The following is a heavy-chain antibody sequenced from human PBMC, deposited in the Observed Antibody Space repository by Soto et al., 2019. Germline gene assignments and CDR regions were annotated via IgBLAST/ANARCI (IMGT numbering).Heavy chain of an antibody. Sequence: SETLSLTCAVDGGSCSGYYWSWIRQPPGKGLEWIGEINHSGSTNYNPSLKSRVTISVDTAKNQFSLKLSSVTAADTAVYYCARARSYGFLARYYYGMDVWGQGTTVTVSS. CDR2: INHSGST. CDR1: GGSCSGYY. V-gene: IGHV4-34*01. J-gene: IGHJ6*02. D-gene: IGHD1-26*01. CDR3: ARARSYGFLARYYYGMDV.